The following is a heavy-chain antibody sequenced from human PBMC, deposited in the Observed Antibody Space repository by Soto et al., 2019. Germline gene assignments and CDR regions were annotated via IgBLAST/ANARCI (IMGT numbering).Heavy chain of an antibody. V-gene: IGHV4-31*03. CDR1: GGSISSGGYY. CDR2: IYYSGTT. D-gene: IGHD2-15*01. J-gene: IGHJ5*02. CDR3: AREGVDCSGGSCYPNNWFDP. Sequence: SETLSLTCTVSGGSISSGGYYWSWIRQHPGKGLEWIGYIYYSGTTYYNPSLKGRATISVETSKNQFSLKLSSVTAADTAVYYCAREGVDCSGGSCYPNNWFDPWGQGTLVTVSS.